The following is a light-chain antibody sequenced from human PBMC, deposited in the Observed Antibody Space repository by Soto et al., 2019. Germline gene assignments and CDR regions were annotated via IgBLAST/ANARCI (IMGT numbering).Light chain of an antibody. V-gene: IGKV3-20*01. CDR2: GAS. CDR3: QQYNNWPLT. Sequence: EIVLTQSPGTLSLSPGERATLSCRASQSVSSSYLAWYQQEPGQAPRLLIYGASSRATGIPDRFSGSGSGTDFTLTISSLQSEDFAVYYCQQYNNWPLTFGGGTKVDIK. CDR1: QSVSSSY. J-gene: IGKJ4*01.